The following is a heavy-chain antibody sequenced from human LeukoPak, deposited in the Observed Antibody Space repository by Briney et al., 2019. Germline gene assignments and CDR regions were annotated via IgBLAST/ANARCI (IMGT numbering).Heavy chain of an antibody. Sequence: GGSLRLSCAASGLTVSSNYMSWVRQAPGKGLEWVANIKQDGSEKYYVDSVKGRFTTSRDNAKNSLYLQMNSLRAEDTAVYYCARVEYYYDSSGMYYFDYWGQGTLVTVSS. D-gene: IGHD3-22*01. CDR2: IKQDGSEK. CDR1: GLTVSSNY. CDR3: ARVEYYYDSSGMYYFDY. V-gene: IGHV3-7*01. J-gene: IGHJ4*02.